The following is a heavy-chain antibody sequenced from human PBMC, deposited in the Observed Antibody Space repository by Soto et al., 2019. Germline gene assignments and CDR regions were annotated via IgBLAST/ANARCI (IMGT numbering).Heavy chain of an antibody. CDR2: MYNTGST. V-gene: IGHV4-59*01. CDR1: GGSISGYY. D-gene: IGHD2-21*02. Sequence: QVQLQESGPGLVKPSETLSLTCTVSGGSISGYYWSWIRQPPGKGLEWIGYMYNTGSTVYNPSFKRRVTISVDTSKNQFSQKLNSVTAADTAVYYCARDLWGYCGTDCYPLDVWGQGTTVTVSS. CDR3: ARDLWGYCGTDCYPLDV. J-gene: IGHJ6*02.